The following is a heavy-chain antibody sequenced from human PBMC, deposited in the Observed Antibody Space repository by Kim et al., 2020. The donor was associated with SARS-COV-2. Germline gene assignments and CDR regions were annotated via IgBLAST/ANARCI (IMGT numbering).Heavy chain of an antibody. CDR3: TRDQLVGGRAYYYGMDV. J-gene: IGHJ6*02. V-gene: IGHV3-49*03. Sequence: GGSLRLSCTASGFTFGDYAMSWFRQAPGKGLEWVGFIRSKAYGGTTEYAASVKGRFTISRDDSKSIAYLQMNSLKTEDTAVYYCTRDQLVGGRAYYYGMDVWGQGTTVTVSS. CDR2: IRSKAYGGTT. CDR1: GFTFGDYA. D-gene: IGHD6-13*01.